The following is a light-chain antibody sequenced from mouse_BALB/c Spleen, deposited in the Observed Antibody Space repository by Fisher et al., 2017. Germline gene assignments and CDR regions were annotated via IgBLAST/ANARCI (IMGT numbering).Light chain of an antibody. CDR2: DAS. CDR3: QQRSSYPPT. CDR1: SSVSY. V-gene: IGKV4-59*01. J-gene: IGKJ5*01. Sequence: IVMTQSPAIMSASPGEKVTMTCSASSSVSYMHWYQQKSGTSPKRWIYDASNLASGVPVRFSGSGSGTSYSLTISRMEAEDAATYYCQQRSSYPPTFGAGTKLELK.